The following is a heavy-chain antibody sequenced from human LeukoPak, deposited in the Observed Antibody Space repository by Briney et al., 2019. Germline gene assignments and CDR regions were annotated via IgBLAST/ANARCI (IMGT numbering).Heavy chain of an antibody. Sequence: GGSLRLSCAASGFTFSSYAMHWVRQAPGKGLEWVAVISYDGSNKYYADSVKGRFTISRDNAKNSLYLQMNSLRAEDTAVYYCARDGPGYCSGGSCYSAIGNWFDPWGQGTLVTVSS. D-gene: IGHD2-15*01. V-gene: IGHV3-30*04. CDR2: ISYDGSNK. CDR1: GFTFSSYA. J-gene: IGHJ5*02. CDR3: ARDGPGYCSGGSCYSAIGNWFDP.